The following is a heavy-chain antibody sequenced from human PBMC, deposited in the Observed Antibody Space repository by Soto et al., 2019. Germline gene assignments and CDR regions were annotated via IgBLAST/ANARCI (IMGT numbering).Heavy chain of an antibody. CDR2: IYWNDDK. V-gene: IGHV2-5*01. D-gene: IGHD6-19*01. CDR3: AHPRGGSVWYLGAFDY. Sequence: QITLKESGPTLVKPTQPLTLTCTFSGFSLSTSGVGVGWIRQPPGKALEWLALIYWNDDKRYSPSLKSSRTITKDTSKNQVVLTMTHMDPVDTATYYCAHPRGGSVWYLGAFDYWAQGTLVTVSS. CDR1: GFSLSTSGVG. J-gene: IGHJ4*02.